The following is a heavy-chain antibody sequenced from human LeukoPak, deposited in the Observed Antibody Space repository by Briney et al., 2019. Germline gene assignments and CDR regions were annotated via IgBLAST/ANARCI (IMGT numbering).Heavy chain of an antibody. J-gene: IGHJ4*02. Sequence: PSETLSLTCTVSGGSISSSSYYWGWIRQPPGKGLEWIGSIYYSGSTYYNPSLKSRVTISVDTSKNQFSLKLSSVTAADTAVYYCARSPYNWSPLLADYWGQGTLVTVSS. D-gene: IGHD1-20*01. CDR3: ARSPYNWSPLLADY. CDR2: IYYSGST. V-gene: IGHV4-39*07. CDR1: GGSISSSSYY.